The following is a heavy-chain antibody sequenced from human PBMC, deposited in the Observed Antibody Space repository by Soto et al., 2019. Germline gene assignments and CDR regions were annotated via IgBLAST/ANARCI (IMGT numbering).Heavy chain of an antibody. V-gene: IGHV4-4*07. Sequence: PSETLSLTCTVSGGSISSYCWSWIRQPAGKGLEWIGRLNTYGNTHYNPSLKSRVTVSVDTSRNQFFLTLRSVTAADSAVYHCGRESGETWDYEASWGQGTPVTVSS. CDR1: GGSISSYC. J-gene: IGHJ5*02. D-gene: IGHD1-7*01. CDR3: GRESGETWDYEAS. CDR2: LNTYGNT.